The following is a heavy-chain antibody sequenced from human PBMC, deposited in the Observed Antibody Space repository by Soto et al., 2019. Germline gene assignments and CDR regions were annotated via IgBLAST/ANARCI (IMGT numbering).Heavy chain of an antibody. CDR2: IYYSGST. CDR3: ASSYDSSGYYFDY. Sequence: SETLSLTCTVSGGSVSSGSYYWSWIRQPPGKGLEWIGYIYYSGSTNYNPSLKSRVTISVDTSKNQFSLKLSSVTAADTAVYYCASSYDSSGYYFDYWGQGTLVTVSS. D-gene: IGHD3-22*01. CDR1: GGSVSSGSYY. V-gene: IGHV4-61*01. J-gene: IGHJ4*02.